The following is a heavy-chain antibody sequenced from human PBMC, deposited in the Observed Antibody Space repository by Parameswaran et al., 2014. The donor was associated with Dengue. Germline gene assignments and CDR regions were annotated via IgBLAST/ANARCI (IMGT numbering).Heavy chain of an antibody. D-gene: IGHD1-26*01. J-gene: IGHJ6*02. V-gene: IGHV3-53*01. CDR2: IYSGGST. CDR3: ASGTWDYYYGMDV. Sequence: WIRQPPGKGLEWVSVIYSGGSTYYADSVKGRFTISRDNSKNTLYLQMNSLRAEDTAVYYCASGTWDYYYGMDVWGQGTTVTVSS.